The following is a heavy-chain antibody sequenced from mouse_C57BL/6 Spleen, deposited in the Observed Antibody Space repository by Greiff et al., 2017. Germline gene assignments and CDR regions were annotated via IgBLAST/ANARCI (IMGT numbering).Heavy chain of an antibody. CDR2: INPNNGGT. V-gene: IGHV1-22*01. D-gene: IGHD1-1*01. CDR3: ARCPYYGSSSFDY. CDR1: GYTFTDYN. Sequence: VQLQQSGPELVKPGASVKMSCKASGYTFTDYNMHWVKQSHGKSLEWIGYINPNNGGTSYNQKFKGKATLTVNKSSSTAYMELRSLTSEDSAVYYCARCPYYGSSSFDYWGQGTTLTVSS. J-gene: IGHJ2*01.